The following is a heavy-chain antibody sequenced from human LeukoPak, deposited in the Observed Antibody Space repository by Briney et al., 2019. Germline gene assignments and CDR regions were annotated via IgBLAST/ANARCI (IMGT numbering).Heavy chain of an antibody. CDR1: GFTFSSYD. CDR2: IGTAGDT. D-gene: IGHD4-17*01. J-gene: IGHJ4*02. V-gene: IGHV3-13*01. Sequence: GGSLRLSCAASGFTFSSYDMHWVRQATGKGLEWVSAIGTAGDTYYPGSVKGRFTISRENAKNSLYLQMNSLRAGDTAVYYCARATTVTTQGYYFDYWGQGTLVTASS. CDR3: ARATTVTTQGYYFDY.